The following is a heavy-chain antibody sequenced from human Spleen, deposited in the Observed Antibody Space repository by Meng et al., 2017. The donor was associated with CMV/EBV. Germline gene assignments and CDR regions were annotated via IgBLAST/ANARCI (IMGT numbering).Heavy chain of an antibody. CDR1: AW. Sequence: AWMSRVRHAPGKGLGWVCRIKSKTDGETTDYAAPVKGRFTISRDDSKNTLSLQMNSLKTEDTAVDYCTTSPGMIVVVDGYYYGMDVWGQGTTVTVSS. CDR2: IKSKTDGETT. J-gene: IGHJ6*02. D-gene: IGHD2-2*01. V-gene: IGHV3-15*01. CDR3: TTSPGMIVVVDGYYYGMDV.